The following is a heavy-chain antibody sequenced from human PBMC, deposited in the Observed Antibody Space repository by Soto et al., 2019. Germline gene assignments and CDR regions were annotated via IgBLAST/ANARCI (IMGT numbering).Heavy chain of an antibody. CDR2: INAGNGNT. Sequence: QVPLVQSGAEVKKPGASVKVSCKASGYTFTSYAMHWVRQAPGQRLEWMGWINAGNGNTKYSQKFQGRVTITRDTSASTAYAELSSLRSEDTAVYYCARGPGGPDGPGDYWGQGTLVTVTS. CDR3: ARGPGGPDGPGDY. CDR1: GYTFTSYA. J-gene: IGHJ4*02. D-gene: IGHD2-15*01. V-gene: IGHV1-3*01.